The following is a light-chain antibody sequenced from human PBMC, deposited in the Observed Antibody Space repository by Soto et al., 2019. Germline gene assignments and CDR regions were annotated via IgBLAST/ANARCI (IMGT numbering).Light chain of an antibody. J-gene: IGKJ2*01. CDR3: QQTYRPPYT. CDR1: QSISSY. V-gene: IGKV1-39*01. CDR2: GAS. Sequence: DIQMTQSPSSLSASVGDRVTITCRASQSISSYLNWYQQKPGKAPDLLIFGASSLKSGVPSTFSDSTSGTDFTLTISSLQPEHFATYYYQQTYRPPYTFGQGTKLE.